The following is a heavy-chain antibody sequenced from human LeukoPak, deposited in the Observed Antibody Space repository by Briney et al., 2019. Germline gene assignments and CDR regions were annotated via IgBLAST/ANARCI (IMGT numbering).Heavy chain of an antibody. CDR3: ARGGPADGTVSIFDY. V-gene: IGHV1-46*01. J-gene: IGHJ4*02. Sequence: ASVKVSCKASGYTFTNYYIHWVRQAPGQGLEWMGVINPSIGSTVYAQNFQGRLTLSRDTSTSTVYVDLSSLRSEDTAVYYCARGGPADGTVSIFDYCGQGTLVTVSS. CDR1: GYTFTNYY. CDR2: INPSIGST. D-gene: IGHD3-10*01.